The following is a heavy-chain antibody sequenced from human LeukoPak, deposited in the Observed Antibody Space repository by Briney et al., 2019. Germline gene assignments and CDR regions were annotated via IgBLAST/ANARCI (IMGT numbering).Heavy chain of an antibody. CDR1: GFTVSCNY. Sequence: GGSLRLSCAASGFTVSCNYMSWVRQARGRGLEWVSVFYSGGSTYYADSVKGRFTISRDNSKNTLYLQMNSLRAEDTAVYYCGRVAVAGNYCDYWGQGTLVTVSS. J-gene: IGHJ4*02. CDR2: FYSGGST. CDR3: GRVAVAGNYCDY. V-gene: IGHV3-53*01. D-gene: IGHD6-19*01.